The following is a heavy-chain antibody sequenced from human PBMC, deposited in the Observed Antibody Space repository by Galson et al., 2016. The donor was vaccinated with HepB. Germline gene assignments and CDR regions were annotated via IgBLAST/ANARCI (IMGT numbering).Heavy chain of an antibody. CDR3: AKDRRYYDSSGYFWEGYYYDGMDG. Sequence: SLRLSCAASGFTFSSYGMHWVRQAPGKGLEWVAFISYDGSDKYYADSVKGRFTISRDNSKNTLNLQMNSLRAEDTAVYYCAKDRRYYDSSGYFWEGYYYDGMDGWGQGTTVTVSS. V-gene: IGHV3-30*18. CDR2: ISYDGSDK. CDR1: GFTFSSYG. J-gene: IGHJ6*02. D-gene: IGHD3-22*01.